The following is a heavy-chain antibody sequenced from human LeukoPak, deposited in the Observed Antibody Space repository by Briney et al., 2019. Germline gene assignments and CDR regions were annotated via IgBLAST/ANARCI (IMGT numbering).Heavy chain of an antibody. CDR1: GFTFSSYA. J-gene: IGHJ6*03. Sequence: GGSLRLSCAASGFTFSSYAVHWVRQAPGKGLEWVAVISYEGSNKYYADSVKGRFTISRDNSKNTLYLQMNSLRAEDTAVYYCATRLYCSSTSCYYYYYYYMDVWGKGTTVTVSS. D-gene: IGHD2-2*01. CDR2: ISYEGSNK. CDR3: ATRLYCSSTSCYYYYYYYMDV. V-gene: IGHV3-30-3*01.